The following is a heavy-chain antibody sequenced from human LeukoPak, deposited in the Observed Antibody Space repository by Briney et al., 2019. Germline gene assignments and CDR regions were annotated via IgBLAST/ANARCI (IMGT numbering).Heavy chain of an antibody. Sequence: SVKVSCKASGGTFSSYAISWVRQAPGQGLEWMGGIIPIFGTANYAQKFQGRVTITADESTSTAYMELSSLRSVDTAVYYCTSTVTASPPIDYWGQGTLVTVSS. CDR2: IIPIFGTA. J-gene: IGHJ4*02. V-gene: IGHV1-69*13. CDR3: TSTVTASPPIDY. D-gene: IGHD4-17*01. CDR1: GGTFSSYA.